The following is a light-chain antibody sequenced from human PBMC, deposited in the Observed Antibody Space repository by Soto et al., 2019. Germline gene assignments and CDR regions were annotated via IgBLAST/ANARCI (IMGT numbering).Light chain of an antibody. CDR2: DAS. CDR1: QSVSSY. Sequence: EIVLTQSPVTLSLSPGERATLSCRASQSVSSYLAWYQQKPGQAPRLLIYDASNRATGIPARFSGSGSGTDFTLTIHSLEPEDFAVYYCQQRSNWPPGSTVGGGTRVEIK. V-gene: IGKV3-11*01. CDR3: QQRSNWPPGST. J-gene: IGKJ4*01.